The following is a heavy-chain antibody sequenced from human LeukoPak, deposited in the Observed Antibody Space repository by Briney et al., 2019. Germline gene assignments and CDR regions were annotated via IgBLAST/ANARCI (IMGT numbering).Heavy chain of an antibody. Sequence: GASVKVSCKASGGTFSSYAISWVRQAPGQGLEWMGWISAYNGNTNYAQKLQGRVTMTTDTSTSTAYMELRSLRSDDTAVYYCARELMNAFDIWGQGTMVTVSS. CDR3: ARELMNAFDI. CDR1: GGTFSSYA. D-gene: IGHD2-8*01. V-gene: IGHV1-18*01. J-gene: IGHJ3*02. CDR2: ISAYNGNT.